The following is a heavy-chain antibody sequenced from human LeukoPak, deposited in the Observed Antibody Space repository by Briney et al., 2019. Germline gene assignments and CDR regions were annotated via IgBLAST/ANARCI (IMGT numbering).Heavy chain of an antibody. CDR1: GFTFSSCA. J-gene: IGHJ4*02. V-gene: IGHV3-23*01. CDR2: ISGSGGST. CDR3: AKSRRYSSSWYVDS. Sequence: PGGSLRLSCAASGFTFSSCAMSWVRQAPGKGLEWVSAISGSGGSTYYADSVRGRFTVSRDNSKNTLYLQMNSLRAEDTAVYYCAKSRRYSSSWYVDSWGQGTLVTVSS. D-gene: IGHD6-13*01.